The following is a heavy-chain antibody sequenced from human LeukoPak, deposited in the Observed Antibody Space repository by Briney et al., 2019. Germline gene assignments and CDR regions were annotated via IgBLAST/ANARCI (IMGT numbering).Heavy chain of an antibody. V-gene: IGHV4-59*01. J-gene: IGHJ4*02. CDR1: GGSISSYY. Sequence: PSETLSLTCTVSGGSISSYYWSWIRQPPGKGLEWIGYIYYSGSTNYNPSLKSRVTISVDTSKNQFSLKLSSVTAADTAVYYCARGIQITMVRFSDYWGQGTLVTVSS. CDR2: IYYSGST. CDR3: ARGIQITMVRFSDY. D-gene: IGHD3-10*01.